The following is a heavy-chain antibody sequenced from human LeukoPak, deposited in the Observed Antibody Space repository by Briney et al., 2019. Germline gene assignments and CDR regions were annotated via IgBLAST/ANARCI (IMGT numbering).Heavy chain of an antibody. V-gene: IGHV4-59*01. J-gene: IGHJ4*02. CDR1: GGSISSYY. CDR3: AREPYGSGTYYNVFDY. D-gene: IGHD3-10*01. Sequence: SETLCLTCTVSGGSISSYYWSWIRQPPGKGLEWIGYIYYSGSTNYNPSLKSRITISVDTSKNQFSLRLSSVTAADTAVYYCAREPYGSGTYYNVFDYWGQGILVTVSS. CDR2: IYYSGST.